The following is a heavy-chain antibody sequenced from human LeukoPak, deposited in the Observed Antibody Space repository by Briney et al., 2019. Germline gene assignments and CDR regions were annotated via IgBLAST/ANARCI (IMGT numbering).Heavy chain of an antibody. J-gene: IGHJ4*02. CDR3: ARSTGSTMFIDY. V-gene: IGHV4-59*01. Sequence: SETLSLTCTVSGSSISPYYWSWIRQAPGKGLEWLGYIYYSGNTDYNPSLKSRVAISVDTSKNQFSLKLSSVTAADTAVYYCARSTGSTMFIDYWGQGTLVTVSS. CDR1: GSSISPYY. CDR2: IYYSGNT. D-gene: IGHD3-10*02.